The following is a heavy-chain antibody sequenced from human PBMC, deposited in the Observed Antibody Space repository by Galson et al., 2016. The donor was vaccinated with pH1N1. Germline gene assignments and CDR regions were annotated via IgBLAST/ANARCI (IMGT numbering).Heavy chain of an antibody. Sequence: SLRLSCVASGFTFSDYWMHWVRQAPGKGLVWVSRINSDSSITNYVDSVKGRFTISRDNAKNTLYLQMNSLRAEDTAVYFCARGYFDSSAFYSGDFWGQGTLVTVSS. V-gene: IGHV3-74*01. CDR2: INSDSSIT. J-gene: IGHJ4*02. CDR3: ARGYFDSSAFYSGDF. D-gene: IGHD3-22*01. CDR1: GFTFSDYW.